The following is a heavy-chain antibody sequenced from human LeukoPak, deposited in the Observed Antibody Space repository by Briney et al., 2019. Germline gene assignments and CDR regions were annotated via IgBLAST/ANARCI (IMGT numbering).Heavy chain of an antibody. CDR3: ARGLPAAMKGWFDP. Sequence: SETLSLTCAVYGGSFSGYYWSWIRQPPGKGLEWIGEINHSGSTNYNPSLKSRVTISVDTSKNQFSLKLSSVTAADTAVYYCARGLPAAMKGWFDPWGRGTLVTVSS. J-gene: IGHJ5*02. CDR1: GGSFSGYY. V-gene: IGHV4-34*01. CDR2: INHSGST. D-gene: IGHD2-2*01.